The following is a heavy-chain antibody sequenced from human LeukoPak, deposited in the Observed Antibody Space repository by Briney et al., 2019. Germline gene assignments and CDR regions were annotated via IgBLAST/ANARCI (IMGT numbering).Heavy chain of an antibody. Sequence: PGGSLRLSCAASGFTFSDYYMSWARLAPGKGLEWVSIIYNSGSTYYADSVKGRFTISRDNSRNTLYLQMNSLRAEDTAVYYCAKDIAVFDYWGQGTLVTVSS. J-gene: IGHJ4*02. CDR1: GFTFSDYY. CDR3: AKDIAVFDY. CDR2: IYNSGST. D-gene: IGHD6-19*01. V-gene: IGHV3-53*01.